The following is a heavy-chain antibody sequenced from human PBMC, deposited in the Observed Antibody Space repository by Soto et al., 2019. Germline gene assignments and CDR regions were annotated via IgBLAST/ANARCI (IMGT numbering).Heavy chain of an antibody. CDR1: GGTFSTYG. D-gene: IGHD3-22*01. CDR3: ARGTFYYDSSGYRHFDY. Sequence: QVQLVQSGAEVKKGGSSVKVSCKASGGTFSTYGIGWVRQAPGQGLEWMGGIIPMFGSAKYAQKFQGRVTITADESTNTLYMELSSLRSEDKAVYYCARGTFYYDSSGYRHFDYWGQGTLVTVSS. V-gene: IGHV1-69*01. CDR2: IIPMFGSA. J-gene: IGHJ4*02.